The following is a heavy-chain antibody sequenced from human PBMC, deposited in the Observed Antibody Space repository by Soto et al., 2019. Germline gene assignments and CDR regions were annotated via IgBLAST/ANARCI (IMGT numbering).Heavy chain of an antibody. J-gene: IGHJ6*02. CDR2: IYDNGNT. V-gene: IGHV4-30-2*01. CDR1: GAPFPKAGNS. D-gene: IGHD3-3*01. Sequence: QLQLRSPAPDWLSLHKSLPSLCVFLGAPFPKAGNSWTWIRQLPGKGLEWLGYIYDNGNTYYNASLKSRVTISVDRSKNQFSLNLTSVTAADTAVYYCARWSPLYGMDVWGQGATVTVSS. CDR3: ARWSPLYGMDV.